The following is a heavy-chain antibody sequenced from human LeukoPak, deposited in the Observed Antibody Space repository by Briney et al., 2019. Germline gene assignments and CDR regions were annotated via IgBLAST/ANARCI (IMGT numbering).Heavy chain of an antibody. CDR3: SEGYFEPFDH. D-gene: IGHD2/OR15-2a*01. V-gene: IGHV4-59*02. CDR1: GASVSSSH. CDR2: LSYTGKT. Sequence: PSETLSLTCLASGASVSSSHWNWIRQFPGKGLEWIGCLSYTGKTDYNPSLTGRVTISLGTSKNQVSLKLRSVTAADTAVYYCSEGYFEPFDHWGQGILVTVSS. J-gene: IGHJ4*02.